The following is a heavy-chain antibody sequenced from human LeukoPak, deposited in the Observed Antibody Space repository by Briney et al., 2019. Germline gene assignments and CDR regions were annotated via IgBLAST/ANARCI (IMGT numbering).Heavy chain of an antibody. J-gene: IGHJ4*02. CDR1: AFNFKSSA. D-gene: IGHD1-7*01. Sequence: PGGSLRLSCAASAFNFKSSAMDWVRQAPGKGLEWVSFILYDGTNKYYADAVKGRFTISRDNSKNTLYLQMNNLRPEDTAVYYCAKEPNGITGTMGYRGQGTLVTVSS. CDR2: ILYDGTNK. V-gene: IGHV3-30*02. CDR3: AKEPNGITGTMGY.